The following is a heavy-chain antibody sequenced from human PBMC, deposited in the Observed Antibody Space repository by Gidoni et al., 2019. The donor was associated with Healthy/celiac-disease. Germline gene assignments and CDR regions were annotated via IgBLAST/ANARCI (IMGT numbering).Heavy chain of an antibody. V-gene: IGHV3-7*04. J-gene: IGHJ4*02. D-gene: IGHD3-10*01. Sequence: EVQLVESGGGWVQPGGSLRLSCAASGFTFSSYWMSWVRQAPGKGLEWVANIKQDGSEKYYVDSVKGRFTISRDNAKNSLYLQMNSLRAEDTAVYYCAREYGDPFLNYYGSGSSFDYWGQGTLVTVSS. CDR2: IKQDGSEK. CDR1: GFTFSSYW. CDR3: AREYGDPFLNYYGSGSSFDY.